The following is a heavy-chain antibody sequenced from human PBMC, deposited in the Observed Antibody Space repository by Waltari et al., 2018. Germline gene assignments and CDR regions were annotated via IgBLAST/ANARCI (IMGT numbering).Heavy chain of an antibody. Sequence: QVTLKESGPALVKPTQTLPLTCTFSGFSLSTSGMRVSWIRQPPGKALEWLARIDWDDDKFYSTSLKTRLTISKDTSKNQVVLTMTNMDPVDTATYYCARSLNLRYFDWAFFDYWGQGTLVTVSS. V-gene: IGHV2-70*04. CDR1: GFSLSTSGMR. D-gene: IGHD3-9*01. CDR2: IDWDDDK. J-gene: IGHJ4*02. CDR3: ARSLNLRYFDWAFFDY.